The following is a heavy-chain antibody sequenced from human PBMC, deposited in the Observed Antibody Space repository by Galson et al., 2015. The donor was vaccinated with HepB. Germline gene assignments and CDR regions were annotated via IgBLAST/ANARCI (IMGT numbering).Heavy chain of an antibody. Sequence: ETLSLTCTVSGGSISSYYWSWIRQPPGKGLESIGYIYYSGSTNYNPSLKSRVTISVDTSKNQFSLKLSSVTAADSAVYYCARGGGPVTDYYFDYWGQGTLVTISS. CDR1: GGSISSYY. D-gene: IGHD4-17*01. J-gene: IGHJ4*02. V-gene: IGHV4-59*01. CDR3: ARGGGPVTDYYFDY. CDR2: IYYSGST.